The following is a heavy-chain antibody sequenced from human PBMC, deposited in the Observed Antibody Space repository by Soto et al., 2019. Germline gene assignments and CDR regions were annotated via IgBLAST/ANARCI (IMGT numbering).Heavy chain of an antibody. CDR2: ISRTTGDV. Sequence: PGGSLRLSCAGSGFTFTDYNINWVRQAPVRGLEWVSSISRTTGDVYYADSVKGRFTISRESANNSMYLQMNSLRVEDTGLYFCSVSGWHFGYYFDYWGQGALVTVSS. J-gene: IGHJ4*02. CDR1: GFTFTDYN. V-gene: IGHV3-21*01. D-gene: IGHD3-22*01. CDR3: SVSGWHFGYYFDY.